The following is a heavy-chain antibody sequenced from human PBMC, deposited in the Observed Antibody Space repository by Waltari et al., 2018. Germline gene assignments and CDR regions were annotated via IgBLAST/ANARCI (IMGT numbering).Heavy chain of an antibody. CDR2: IYDSGTT. V-gene: IGHV4-59*02. CDR1: CGSVSSLY. Sequence: QVQLQESGPGLVRPSDTLSLTCTVYCGSVSSLYWGWLRQPPGKGLEWMGLIYDSGTTNLNPSLKNRVSISADTLKNQFSLTLYSVTAADTAVYYCAREGGNSVYADFRYFDYWGQGILVTASS. D-gene: IGHD5-12*01. CDR3: AREGGNSVYADFRYFDY. J-gene: IGHJ4*02.